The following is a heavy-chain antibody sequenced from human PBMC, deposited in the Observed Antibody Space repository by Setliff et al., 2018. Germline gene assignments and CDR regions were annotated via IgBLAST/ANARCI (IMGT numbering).Heavy chain of an antibody. V-gene: IGHV3-23*01. CDR1: GFTFSSYA. D-gene: IGHD3-3*01. CDR2: IIGSGIST. Sequence: AGGSLRLSCAASGFTFSSYAMSWVRQAPGKGLEWVSTIIGSGISTYYADSVQGRVTISRDNHKNTLHLQMDSLRVEDTAIYYCAKSPHDFWSGRVFFDYWGQGMLVTVSS. J-gene: IGHJ4*01. CDR3: AKSPHDFWSGRVFFDY.